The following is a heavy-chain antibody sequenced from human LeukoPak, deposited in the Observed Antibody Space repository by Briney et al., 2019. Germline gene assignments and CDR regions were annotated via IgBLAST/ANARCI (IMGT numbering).Heavy chain of an antibody. CDR2: INPSGGST. CDR3: ARGDGGRYSSFDY. V-gene: IGHV1-46*01. D-gene: IGHD1-26*01. CDR1: GYTFTSYY. J-gene: IGHJ4*02. Sequence: ASAKVSCKASGYTFTSYYIHWVRQAPGQGLEWMAIINPSGGSTTYAQKFQGRVTMTRDTSTSTVYMDLSSLRSEDTAVYYCARGDGGRYSSFDYWGQGTLVTVSS.